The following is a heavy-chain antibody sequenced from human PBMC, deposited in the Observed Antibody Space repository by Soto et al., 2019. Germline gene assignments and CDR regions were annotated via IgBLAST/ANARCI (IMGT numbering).Heavy chain of an antibody. V-gene: IGHV3-23*01. CDR2: ISGTGGST. D-gene: IGHD3-22*01. CDR1: GFTFSSYA. Sequence: EVQLLQSGGGLVQPGGSLRLSCAASGFTFSSYAMSWVRQAPGKGLEWVSTISGTGGSTYYPDSVKGRFTTSKDNSKNTVYLQMNSLRAEDAAVYYCAKEMTSCYYLFDYWGQGTLVTVSS. J-gene: IGHJ4*02. CDR3: AKEMTSCYYLFDY.